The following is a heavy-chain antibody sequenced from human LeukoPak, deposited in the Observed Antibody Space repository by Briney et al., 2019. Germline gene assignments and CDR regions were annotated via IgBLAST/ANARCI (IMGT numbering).Heavy chain of an antibody. J-gene: IGHJ6*02. CDR2: ISSSSTYI. CDR3: ARDLVTIFGVDYYGMDV. D-gene: IGHD3-3*01. Sequence: GGSLRLSCAASGFTFSTYSMNWVRQAPGKGLKWVSSISSSSTYIYYADSVKGRFTISRDNARNSLYLQMNSLRAEDTAVYYCARDLVTIFGVDYYGMDVWGQGTTVTVSS. CDR1: GFTFSTYS. V-gene: IGHV3-21*01.